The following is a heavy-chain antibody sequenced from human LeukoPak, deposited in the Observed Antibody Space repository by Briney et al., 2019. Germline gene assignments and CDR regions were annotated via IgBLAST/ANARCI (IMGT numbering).Heavy chain of an antibody. V-gene: IGHV4-34*01. Sequence: PSETLSLTCTVSGGSISSYYWSWIRQPPGKGLEWIGEINHSGSTNYNPSLKSRVTISVDTSKNQFSLKLSSATAADTAVYYCARTDYDSSGYPPGYWGQGTLVTVSS. CDR3: ARTDYDSSGYPPGY. CDR2: INHSGST. CDR1: GGSISSYY. J-gene: IGHJ4*02. D-gene: IGHD3-22*01.